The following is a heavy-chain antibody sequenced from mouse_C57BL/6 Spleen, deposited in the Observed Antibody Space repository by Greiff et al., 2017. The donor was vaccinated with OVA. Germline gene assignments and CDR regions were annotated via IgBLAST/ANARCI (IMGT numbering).Heavy chain of an antibody. CDR2: IYPGSGST. D-gene: IGHD2-5*01. CDR1: GYTFTSYW. V-gene: IGHV1-55*01. Sequence: QVQLQQPGAELVKPGASVKMSCKASGYTFTSYWITWVKQRPGQGLEWIGDIYPGSGSTNYNEKFKSKATLTVDTSSSTAYMQLSSLTSEDSAVYYCARGDSKKFFFADWGQGTLVTVSA. CDR3: ARGDSKKFFFAD. J-gene: IGHJ3*01.